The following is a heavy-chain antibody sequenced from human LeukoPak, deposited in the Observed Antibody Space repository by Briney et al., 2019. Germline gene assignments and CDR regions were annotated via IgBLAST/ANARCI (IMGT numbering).Heavy chain of an antibody. CDR2: INPNGGGT. V-gene: IGHV1-2*02. Sequence: ASVKVSCKASGYTFTSYPLNWVRQAPGQGLEWMGWINPNGGGTNYAQKFQGRVTMTRDTSISTAYMELSRLRSDDTAVYYCARVIGFGELSLGYWGQGTLVTVSS. CDR3: ARVIGFGELSLGY. CDR1: GYTFTSYP. D-gene: IGHD3-10*01. J-gene: IGHJ4*02.